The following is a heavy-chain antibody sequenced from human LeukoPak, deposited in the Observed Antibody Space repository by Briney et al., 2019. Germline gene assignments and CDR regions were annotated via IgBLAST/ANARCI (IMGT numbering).Heavy chain of an antibody. Sequence: PGGSLRLSCAASGFTFSSYFMGWVRQAPGKGLEWIGEINHSGSTNYNPSLKSRVTISVDTSKNQFSLKLRSVTAADTAVYYCARKEGGQLVNTRRWFDPWGQGTLVTVSS. V-gene: IGHV4-34*01. J-gene: IGHJ5*02. CDR3: ARKEGGQLVNTRRWFDP. CDR1: GFTFSSYF. CDR2: INHSGST. D-gene: IGHD6-13*01.